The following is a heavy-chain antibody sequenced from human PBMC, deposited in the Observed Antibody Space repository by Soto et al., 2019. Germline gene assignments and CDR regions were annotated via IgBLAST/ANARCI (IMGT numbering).Heavy chain of an antibody. D-gene: IGHD3-22*01. Sequence: GGSLRLSCTASGFTFGDYAMSWFRQAPGKGLEWVGFIRSKAYGGTTEYAASVKGRFTISRDDSKSIAYLQMNSLKTEDTAVYYCTRDSDYYYDSSGRYDYWGQGTLVTVSS. CDR3: TRDSDYYYDSSGRYDY. V-gene: IGHV3-49*03. J-gene: IGHJ4*02. CDR1: GFTFGDYA. CDR2: IRSKAYGGTT.